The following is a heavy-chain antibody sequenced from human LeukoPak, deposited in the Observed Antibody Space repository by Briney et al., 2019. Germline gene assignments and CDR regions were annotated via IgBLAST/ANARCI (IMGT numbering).Heavy chain of an antibody. CDR3: AKEESYYDILTGYYLVFDY. J-gene: IGHJ4*02. CDR2: ISGSGGST. CDR1: GFTFSGSA. V-gene: IGHV3-23*01. Sequence: GGSLRLSCAASGFTFSGSAMHWVRQASGKGLEWVSAISGSGGSTYYADSVKGRFTISRDNSKNTLYLQMDSLRAEDTAVYYCAKEESYYDILTGYYLVFDYWGQGTLVTVSS. D-gene: IGHD3-9*01.